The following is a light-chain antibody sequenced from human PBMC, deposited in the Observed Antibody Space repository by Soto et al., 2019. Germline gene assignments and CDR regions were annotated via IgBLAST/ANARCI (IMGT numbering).Light chain of an antibody. V-gene: IGKV1-5*03. CDR2: KAT. J-gene: IGKJ1*01. CDR1: QSIGRW. CDR3: QQYETFSGT. Sequence: DIQMTQSPSSLSASVGDRVTITCRASQSIGRWLAWYQQKPGTAPKLLVYKATILQSGVPSRFSGSGSGTEFTLAISNLQPDDFATYYCQQYETFSGTFGPGTKVDNK.